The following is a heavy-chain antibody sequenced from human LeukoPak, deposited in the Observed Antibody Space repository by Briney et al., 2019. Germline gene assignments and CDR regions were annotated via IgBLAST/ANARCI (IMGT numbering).Heavy chain of an antibody. CDR2: TSANNRNT. J-gene: IGHJ6*03. Sequence: ASVKDSCKASGYTFLSHGFSWVRQAPGQGLQWMGWTSANNRNTNYAQRLQGRVTMTTDTSTNTAYMELRTLRSDDTAVYYCARSQAVVSSPLYYYYMDVWGRGTTIVVSS. CDR3: ARSQAVVSSPLYYYYMDV. D-gene: IGHD2-15*01. V-gene: IGHV1-18*01. CDR1: GYTFLSHG.